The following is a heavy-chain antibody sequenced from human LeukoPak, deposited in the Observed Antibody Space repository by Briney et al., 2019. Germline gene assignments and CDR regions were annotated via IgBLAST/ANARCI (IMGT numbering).Heavy chain of an antibody. Sequence: ASVKVSCKASGYTFTTYGISWVRQAPGQGLEWMGWISSYNGNTNYAQKFQGRVTMTTDTSTSTAYMELRRLRSDDTAVYYCARVYCGGDCRRTYYFEYWGQGTLVTVSS. V-gene: IGHV1-18*01. CDR3: ARVYCGGDCRRTYYFEY. D-gene: IGHD2-21*02. CDR2: ISSYNGNT. CDR1: GYTFTTYG. J-gene: IGHJ4*02.